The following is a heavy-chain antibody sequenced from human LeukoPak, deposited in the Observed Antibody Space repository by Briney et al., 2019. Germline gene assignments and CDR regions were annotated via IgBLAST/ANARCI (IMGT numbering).Heavy chain of an antibody. V-gene: IGHV3-23*01. CDR1: GFTFSSYA. J-gene: IGHJ4*02. D-gene: IGHD6-13*01. Sequence: QSGGSLRLSCAASGFTFSSYAMSWVRQAPGKGLEWVSAISGSGGSTYYANSVKGRFTISRDNSKNTLYLQMNSLRAEDTAVYYCAKDIAAAWGYYFDYWGQGTLVTVSS. CDR2: ISGSGGST. CDR3: AKDIAAAWGYYFDY.